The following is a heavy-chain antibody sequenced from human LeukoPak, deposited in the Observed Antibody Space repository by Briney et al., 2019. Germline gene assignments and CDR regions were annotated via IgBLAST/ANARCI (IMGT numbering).Heavy chain of an antibody. D-gene: IGHD3-10*01. J-gene: IGHJ5*02. CDR3: ARALWFGELFFWFDP. Sequence: SETLSLTCSVSGGSISSYYWSWIRQPPGKGLEWIGYIYYSGSTNYNPSLKSRVTISVDTSKNQFSLKLSSVTAADTAVYYCARALWFGELFFWFDPWGQGTLVTVSS. V-gene: IGHV4-59*01. CDR2: IYYSGST. CDR1: GGSISSYY.